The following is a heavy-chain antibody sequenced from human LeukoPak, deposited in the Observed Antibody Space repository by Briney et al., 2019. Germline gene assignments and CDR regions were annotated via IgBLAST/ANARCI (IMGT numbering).Heavy chain of an antibody. CDR2: IKEDGSEK. Sequence: GGSLRLSCAASGFTFSSYWMSWVRQAPGKGLEWVANIKEDGSEKNYVDSVKGRFTISRDNAENSLFLQMNSLRAEDTAVYYCAKDLHWSQFDSWGQGTLVTVSS. D-gene: IGHD1-1*01. J-gene: IGHJ4*02. CDR1: GFTFSSYW. CDR3: AKDLHWSQFDS. V-gene: IGHV3-7*05.